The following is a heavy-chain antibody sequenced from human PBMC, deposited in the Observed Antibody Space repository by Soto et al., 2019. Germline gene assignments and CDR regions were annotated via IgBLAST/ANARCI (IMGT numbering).Heavy chain of an antibody. J-gene: IGHJ6*02. D-gene: IGHD6-13*01. CDR1: GCTFTSYG. V-gene: IGHV1-2*04. Sequence: GASVKVSCKASGCTFTSYGISWVRQAPGQGLEWMGWINPNSGGTNYAQKFQGWVTMTRDTSISTTYMELSRLRSDDTAVYYCARTSAAGTSSYGMDVWGQGTTVTVSS. CDR2: INPNSGGT. CDR3: ARTSAAGTSSYGMDV.